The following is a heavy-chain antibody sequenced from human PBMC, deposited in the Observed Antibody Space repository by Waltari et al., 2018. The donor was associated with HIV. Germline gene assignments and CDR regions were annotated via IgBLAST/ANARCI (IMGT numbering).Heavy chain of an antibody. CDR2: ISGSGGST. J-gene: IGHJ4*02. Sequence: EVQLLESGGGLVQPGGSLGLSCGASGFTFSSYAMSWVRQAPGKGLEWVSFISGSGGSTYYADSVKGRFTISRDNSKNTLYLQMNSLRAEDTAVYYCAKDNRDPLGTLWYWGQGTLVTVSS. CDR3: AKDNRDPLGTLWY. V-gene: IGHV3-23*01. CDR1: GFTFSSYA. D-gene: IGHD2-21*01.